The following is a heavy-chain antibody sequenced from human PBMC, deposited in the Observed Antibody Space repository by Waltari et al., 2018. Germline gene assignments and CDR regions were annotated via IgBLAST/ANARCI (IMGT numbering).Heavy chain of an antibody. D-gene: IGHD2-15*01. V-gene: IGHV4-59*01. J-gene: IGHJ6*02. CDR3: ASSGGNSYYYYYGMDV. CDR1: GGSISSYY. CDR2: NYYSGST. Sequence: QVQLQESGPGLVKPSETLSLTCTVSGGSISSYYWSWIRQPPGKGLEWIWYNYYSGSTNYNPSLKSRVTISVDTSKNQFSLKLSSVTAADTAVYYCASSGGNSYYYYYGMDVWGQGTTVTVSS.